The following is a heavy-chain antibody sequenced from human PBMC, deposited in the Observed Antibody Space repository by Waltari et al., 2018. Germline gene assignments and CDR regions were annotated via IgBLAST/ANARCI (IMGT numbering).Heavy chain of an antibody. V-gene: IGHV4-34*01. Sequence: QVQLQQWGAGLLKPSETLSLTCAVYGGSFSGYYWSWIRQPPGKGLEWIGEINHSGSTNYNPSLKSRVTISVDTSKNQFSLKLSSVTAADTAVYYCARGSSSQPQDYWGQGTLVTVSS. CDR1: GGSFSGYY. CDR2: INHSGST. J-gene: IGHJ4*02. D-gene: IGHD6-6*01. CDR3: ARGSSSQPQDY.